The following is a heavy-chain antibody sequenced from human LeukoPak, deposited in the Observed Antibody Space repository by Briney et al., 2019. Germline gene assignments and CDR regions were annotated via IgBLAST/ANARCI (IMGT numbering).Heavy chain of an antibody. V-gene: IGHV1-69*06. Sequence: SVKISCKTSGGTFSSYAISWGRQAPGQGLEWMGGVIPIFGTANYAQKFQGRVTITADKSTTTAYMKLSSLRYEDTAVYYCARIFIGVGGYSYGLLDYWGQGTLVTVSS. CDR3: ARIFIGVGGYSYGLLDY. CDR2: VIPIFGTA. D-gene: IGHD5-18*01. J-gene: IGHJ4*02. CDR1: GGTFSSYA.